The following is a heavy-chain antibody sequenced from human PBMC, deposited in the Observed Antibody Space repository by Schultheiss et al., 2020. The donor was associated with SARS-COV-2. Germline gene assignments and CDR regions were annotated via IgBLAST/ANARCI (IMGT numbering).Heavy chain of an antibody. Sequence: GGSLRLSCAASGFTFSSYEMNWVRQAPGKGLEWVSYISSSGSTIYYADSVKGRFTISRDNAKNSLYLQMNSLRAEDTAVYYCARDVVEITYYDILTGERGSWWFDPWGQGTLVTVSS. V-gene: IGHV3-48*03. CDR3: ARDVVEITYYDILTGERGSWWFDP. D-gene: IGHD3-9*01. CDR2: ISSSGSTI. J-gene: IGHJ5*02. CDR1: GFTFSSYE.